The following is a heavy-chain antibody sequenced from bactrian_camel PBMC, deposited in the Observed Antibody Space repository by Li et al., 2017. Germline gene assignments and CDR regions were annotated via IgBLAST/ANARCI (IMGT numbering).Heavy chain of an antibody. Sequence: DVQLVESGGGLVQPGGSLGLSCATSGFMFSTYYISWVRQAPGNVCELVAVMSGDGSTEYTESVKGRFHISQDDAKKTVYLQMNSLQPDDAGVYYCAAEPKGSRRWVGYAWKCQGQGTQVTVS. J-gene: IGHJ4*01. CDR1: GFMFSTYY. D-gene: IGHD3*01. V-gene: IGHV3S10*01. CDR2: MSGDGST.